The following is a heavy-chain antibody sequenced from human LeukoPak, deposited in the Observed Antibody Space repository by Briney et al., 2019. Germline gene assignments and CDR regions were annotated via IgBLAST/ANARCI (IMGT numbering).Heavy chain of an antibody. CDR3: ARTSRGYDFWSGYPGGWFDP. CDR1: GGTFSSYA. Sequence: ASVKVSCKASGGTFSSYAISWVRQAPGQGLEWMGGIIPIFGTANYAQKLQGRVTITTDESTSTAYMELSSLRSEDTAVYYCARTSRGYDFWSGYPGGWFDPWGQGTLVTVSS. D-gene: IGHD3-3*01. CDR2: IIPIFGTA. J-gene: IGHJ5*02. V-gene: IGHV1-69*05.